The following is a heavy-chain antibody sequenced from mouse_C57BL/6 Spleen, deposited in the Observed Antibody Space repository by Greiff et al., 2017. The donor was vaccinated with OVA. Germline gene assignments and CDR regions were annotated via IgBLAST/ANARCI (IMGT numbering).Heavy chain of an antibody. Sequence: EVMLVESGGDLVKPGGSLKLSCAASGFTFSSYGMSWVRQTPDKRLEWVATISSGGSYTYYPDSVKGRFTISRDNAKNTLYLQMSSLKSEDTAMYYSARHSPDSNYDYAMDYWGQGTSVTVSS. D-gene: IGHD2-5*01. J-gene: IGHJ4*01. V-gene: IGHV5-6*01. CDR1: GFTFSSYG. CDR2: ISSGGSYT. CDR3: ARHSPDSNYDYAMDY.